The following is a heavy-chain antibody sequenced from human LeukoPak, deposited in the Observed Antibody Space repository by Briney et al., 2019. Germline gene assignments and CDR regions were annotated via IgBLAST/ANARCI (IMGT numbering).Heavy chain of an antibody. CDR3: AKEPYDSSGT. D-gene: IGHD3-22*01. CDR2: ISSSSSYI. J-gene: IGHJ5*02. V-gene: IGHV3-21*01. CDR1: GFTFSRHS. Sequence: GGSLRLSCAASGFTFSRHSINWVRQAPGKGLEWVSSISSSSSYIYYADSVKGRFTISRDNSKNTLYLQMNSLRAEDTAVYYCAKEPYDSSGTWGQGTLVTVSS.